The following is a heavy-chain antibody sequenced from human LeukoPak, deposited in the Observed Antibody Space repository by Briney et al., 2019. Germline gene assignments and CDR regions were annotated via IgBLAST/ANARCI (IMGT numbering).Heavy chain of an antibody. Sequence: SVKVSCKASGYTFTSNYIHWVRQAPGQGLEWMGMIYPRDGSTSYAQKFQGRVTVTRDTSTSTAHMELSGLRSEDTAVYYCARDQEGFDYWGQGTLVTVSS. CDR2: IYPRDGST. V-gene: IGHV1-46*01. CDR3: ARDQEGFDY. CDR1: GYTFTSNY. J-gene: IGHJ4*02.